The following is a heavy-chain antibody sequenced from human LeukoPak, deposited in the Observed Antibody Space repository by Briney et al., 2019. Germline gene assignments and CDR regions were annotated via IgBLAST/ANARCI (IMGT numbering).Heavy chain of an antibody. CDR2: ISYDGSNK. Sequence: HAGGSLRLSCAASGFTFSSYGMHWVRQAPGKGLEWVAVISYDGSNKYYADSVKGRFTISRDNSKNTLYLQMNSLRAEDTAVYYCAKAYRDGYKIFDWFDPWGQGTLVTVSS. CDR1: GFTFSSYG. J-gene: IGHJ5*02. D-gene: IGHD5-24*01. CDR3: AKAYRDGYKIFDWFDP. V-gene: IGHV3-30*18.